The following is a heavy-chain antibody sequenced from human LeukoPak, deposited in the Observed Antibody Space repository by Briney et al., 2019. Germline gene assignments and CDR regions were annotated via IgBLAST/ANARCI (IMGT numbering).Heavy chain of an antibody. V-gene: IGHV5-51*01. Sequence: KPGESLKISCKGSGYSFTSYWIGWVRQMPGKGLEWMGIIYPGDSDTRYSPSFQGPVTLSADKSTSTAYLQWSSLTASDTAMYYCARELGYCSSPSCFQTTFDIWGQGTMVTVSS. J-gene: IGHJ3*02. CDR2: IYPGDSDT. D-gene: IGHD2-2*01. CDR1: GYSFTSYW. CDR3: ARELGYCSSPSCFQTTFDI.